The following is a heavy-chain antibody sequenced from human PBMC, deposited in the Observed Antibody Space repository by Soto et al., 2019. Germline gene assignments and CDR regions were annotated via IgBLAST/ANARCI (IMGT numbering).Heavy chain of an antibody. CDR3: ASRSGQLPYYFDY. CDR2: ISAYKGNT. V-gene: IGHV1-18*01. D-gene: IGHD6-6*01. J-gene: IGHJ4*02. Sequence: QVQLVQSGAEVKKPGASVRVSCKASGLTFTNYGISWVRQAPGQGLEWMGWISAYKGNTNYAQKCQSRVTMTTDTATSTAYMELRSLRSDDTAVYYCASRSGQLPYYFDYWGQGTLVTVSS. CDR1: GLTFTNYG.